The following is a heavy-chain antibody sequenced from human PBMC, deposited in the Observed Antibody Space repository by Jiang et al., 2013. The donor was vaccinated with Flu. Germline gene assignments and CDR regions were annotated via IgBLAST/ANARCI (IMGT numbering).Heavy chain of an antibody. J-gene: IGHJ4*02. Sequence: GPGLVKPSETLFLTCTVSGGSISGYTWSWVRQPAGKGLEWIGRIYFSGSANYNAALGGRVSMSMYASENQFSLRLSSVTAADTAVYYCARGVVGATAFAYWGQGILVTVSS. V-gene: IGHV4-4*07. CDR2: IYFSGSA. CDR3: ARGVVGATAFAY. D-gene: IGHD1-26*01. CDR1: GGSISGYT.